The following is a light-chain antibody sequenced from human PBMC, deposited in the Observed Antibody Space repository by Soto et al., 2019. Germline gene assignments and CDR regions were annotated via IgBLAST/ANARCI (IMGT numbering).Light chain of an antibody. V-gene: IGKV1-9*01. J-gene: IGKJ1*01. CDR1: QGIDNY. CDR3: QQLSGYPWT. Sequence: IQLTQSPSSLSASVGDRVTITCRASQGIDNYLAWYQQKPGKAPKLLIYAASTLQSGVPSRFSGRGSGTDLTLTTSSLQPEDFATYSCQQLSGYPWTFGLGTKVEIK. CDR2: AAS.